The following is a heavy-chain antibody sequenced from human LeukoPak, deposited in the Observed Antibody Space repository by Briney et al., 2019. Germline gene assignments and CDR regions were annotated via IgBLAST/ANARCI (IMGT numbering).Heavy chain of an antibody. D-gene: IGHD4-17*01. J-gene: IGHJ6*03. CDR2: IYYSGST. CDR1: GDSISSHY. V-gene: IGHV4-59*11. Sequence: SETLSLTCTVSGDSISSHYWSWIRQPPGKGLEWIGYIYYSGSTNYNPSLKSRVTISVDTSKNQFSLKLSSVTAADTAVYYCARDPSGRDYPQYYYMDVWGKGTTVTVSS. CDR3: ARDPSGRDYPQYYYMDV.